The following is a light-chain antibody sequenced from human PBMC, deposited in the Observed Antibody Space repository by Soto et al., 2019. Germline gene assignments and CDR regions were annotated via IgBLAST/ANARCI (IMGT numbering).Light chain of an antibody. V-gene: IGKV1-39*01. CDR2: AAS. Sequence: DIQMTQSPSSLSASVGDRVTIACRASQSMSGYLNWYQQKPGKAPKLLIYAASSLQSGVPSRFSGSGSGTEFTLTISNLQPEDFATYYCQQGDSTPSTFGQGTKLEIK. CDR1: QSMSGY. J-gene: IGKJ2*02. CDR3: QQGDSTPST.